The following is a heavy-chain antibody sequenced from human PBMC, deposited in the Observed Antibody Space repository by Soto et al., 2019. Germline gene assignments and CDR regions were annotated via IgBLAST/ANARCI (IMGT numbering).Heavy chain of an antibody. CDR2: ISAYNGNT. CDR1: GYTFTSYG. CDR3: ARAGRCLTFYYYYGMDV. V-gene: IGHV1-18*01. Sequence: ASVKVSCKASGYTFTSYGISWVRQAPGQGLEWMGWISAYNGNTNYAQKLQGRVTMTTDTSTSTAYMELRSLRSDDTAVYYCARAGRCLTFYYYYGMDVWGKGTTVTVSS. J-gene: IGHJ6*04. D-gene: IGHD1-26*01.